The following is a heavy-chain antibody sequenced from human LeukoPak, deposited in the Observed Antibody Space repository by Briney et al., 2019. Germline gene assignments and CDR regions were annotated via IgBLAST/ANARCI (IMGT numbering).Heavy chain of an antibody. Sequence: SGGSLRLSCAASGFTFSSYAMSWVRQAPGKGLEWVSAISGSGGSTYYADSVKGRFTISRDNSKNTLYLQMNSLRAEDTAVYYCARFTPSPQQLVQFDYWGQGTLVTVSS. J-gene: IGHJ4*02. V-gene: IGHV3-23*01. CDR2: ISGSGGST. CDR3: ARFTPSPQQLVQFDY. D-gene: IGHD6-13*01. CDR1: GFTFSSYA.